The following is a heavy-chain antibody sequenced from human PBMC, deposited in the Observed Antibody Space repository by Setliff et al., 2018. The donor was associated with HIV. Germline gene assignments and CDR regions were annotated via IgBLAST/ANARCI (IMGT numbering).Heavy chain of an antibody. V-gene: IGHV3-74*01. CDR3: ARDQVANYDGSGIDD. J-gene: IGHJ4*02. Sequence: PGGSLRLSCAASGFTFSSYWMHWVRQAPGKGLVWVSRINSDGSSTSYADSVKGRFTISRDNSKNTLYLQMNSMRAEDTAVYYCARDQVANYDGSGIDDWGQGTLVTVSS. CDR1: GFTFSSYW. D-gene: IGHD3-10*01. CDR2: INSDGSST.